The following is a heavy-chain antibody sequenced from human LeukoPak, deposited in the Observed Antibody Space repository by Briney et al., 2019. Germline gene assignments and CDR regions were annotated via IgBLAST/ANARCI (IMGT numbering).Heavy chain of an antibody. CDR3: ARGMYYYDSSGYYPSGFGY. J-gene: IGHJ4*02. D-gene: IGHD3-22*01. V-gene: IGHV1-2*02. CDR2: INPNSGGT. CDR1: GYTFTGYY. Sequence: ASVKVSCKASGYTFTGYYMHWVRQAPGQGLEWMGWINPNSGGTNYAQKFQGRVTMTRNTSISTAYMELSSLRSEDTAVYYCARGMYYYDSSGYYPSGFGYWGQGTLVTVSS.